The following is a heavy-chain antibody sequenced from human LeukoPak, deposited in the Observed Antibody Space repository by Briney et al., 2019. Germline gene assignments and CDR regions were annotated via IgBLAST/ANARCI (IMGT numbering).Heavy chain of an antibody. CDR2: IRSSGSTI. Sequence: PGRSLRLSCAASGFTFSSYEMNWVRQAPGKGLEWVSYIRSSGSTIYYADSVKGRFTISRDNAKNSLYLQMNSLRAEDTAVYYCARDSPSYYDFWSGYYFDYWGQGTLVTVSS. CDR1: GFTFSSYE. CDR3: ARDSPSYYDFWSGYYFDY. V-gene: IGHV3-48*03. D-gene: IGHD3-3*01. J-gene: IGHJ4*02.